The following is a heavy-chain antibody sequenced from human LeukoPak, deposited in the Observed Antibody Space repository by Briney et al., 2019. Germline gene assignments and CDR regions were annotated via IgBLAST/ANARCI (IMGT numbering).Heavy chain of an antibody. D-gene: IGHD3-10*02. V-gene: IGHV3-23*01. CDR3: AELGITMIGGV. J-gene: IGHJ6*04. CDR2: ISDSGGST. Sequence: GGTLRLSCAASGFTFSSYGMSWVRQAPGKGLEWVSTISDSGGSTYYADSVKGRFTISRDNSKNTLYLQMNSLRAEDTAVYYCAELGITMIGGVWGKGTTVTISS. CDR1: GFTFSSYG.